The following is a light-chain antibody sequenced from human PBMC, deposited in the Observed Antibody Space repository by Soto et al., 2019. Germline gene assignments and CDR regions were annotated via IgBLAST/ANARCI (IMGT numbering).Light chain of an antibody. CDR1: TSNIGSNS. CDR3: AVWDDGLNGWV. J-gene: IGLJ3*02. Sequence: QSVLTQPPSASGTPGQRVTISCSGSTSNIGSNSVNWYQQLPGTAPKLLLYSSDRRPSGVPDRFSGSKSGTSASLAINGLQPEDEADYYCAVWDDGLNGWVFGGGTKVTVL. V-gene: IGLV1-44*01. CDR2: SSD.